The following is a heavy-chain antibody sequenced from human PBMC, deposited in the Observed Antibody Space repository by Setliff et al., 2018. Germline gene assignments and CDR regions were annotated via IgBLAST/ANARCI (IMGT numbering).Heavy chain of an antibody. CDR2: ISGSAQTT. D-gene: IGHD6-19*01. J-gene: IGHJ4*02. CDR3: ANLIAVAGTPPDY. Sequence: GSLRLSCAASGFTFSSYAITWVRQAPGKGLEWVSMISGSAQTTYYADSVKGRFTISRDNSKNTLYLQMNSLRAEDTAVYYCANLIAVAGTPPDYWGQGTLVTVSS. V-gene: IGHV3-23*01. CDR1: GFTFSSYA.